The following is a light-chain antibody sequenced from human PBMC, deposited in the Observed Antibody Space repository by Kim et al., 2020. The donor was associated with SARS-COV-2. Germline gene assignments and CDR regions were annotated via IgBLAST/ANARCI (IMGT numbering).Light chain of an antibody. CDR1: QTVTTW. J-gene: IGKJ2*01. CDR2: KAS. V-gene: IGKV1-5*03. CDR3: QQYTSNSGT. Sequence: DIQMTQSPSTLSASVGDRVTITCRASQTVTTWLAWYQQKPGKAPKLLIYKASTLESGVTSRFSGSGSGTDFTLTITDLQPDDFATYYCQQYTSNSGTFGQGTKLVI.